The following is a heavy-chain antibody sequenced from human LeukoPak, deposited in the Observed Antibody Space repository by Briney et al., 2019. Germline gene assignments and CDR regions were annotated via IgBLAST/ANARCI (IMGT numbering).Heavy chain of an antibody. CDR2: IYHSGST. J-gene: IGHJ6*04. CDR1: GYSISSGYY. V-gene: IGHV4-38-2*02. CDR3: ARDPGIVALYYYGMDV. Sequence: SETLSLTCAVSGYSISSGYYWGWIRQPPGKGLEWIGSIYHSGSTYYNPSLKSRVTISVDTSKNQFSLKLSSVAAADTAVYYCARDPGIVALYYYGMDVWGKGTTVTVSS. D-gene: IGHD5-12*01.